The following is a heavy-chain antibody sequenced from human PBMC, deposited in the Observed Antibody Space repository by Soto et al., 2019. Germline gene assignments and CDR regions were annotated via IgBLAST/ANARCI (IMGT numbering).Heavy chain of an antibody. Sequence: GASVKVSCKASGYTFASYAMQWVRQAPGQRLEWMGWINAGNGNTKYSQKFQGRVTITRDTSASTAYMELSSLRSEDTAVYYCARDFWMVGAPSYYYYYYGMDVWGQGTTVTVSS. CDR2: INAGNGNT. V-gene: IGHV1-3*01. CDR1: GYTFASYA. D-gene: IGHD1-26*01. CDR3: ARDFWMVGAPSYYYYYYGMDV. J-gene: IGHJ6*02.